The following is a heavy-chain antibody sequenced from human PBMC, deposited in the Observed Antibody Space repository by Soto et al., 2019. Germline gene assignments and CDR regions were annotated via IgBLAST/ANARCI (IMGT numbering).Heavy chain of an antibody. J-gene: IGHJ6*02. V-gene: IGHV3-33*01. CDR2: IWYDGSNK. Sequence: GGSLRLSCAASGFTFSSYGMHWVRQAPGKGLEWVAVIWYDGSNKYYADSVKGRFTISRDNSKNTLYLQMNSLRVDDTAVYHCAVHLGQNYYTMDVWGQGTTVTVSS. CDR3: AVHLGQNYYTMDV. CDR1: GFTFSSYG.